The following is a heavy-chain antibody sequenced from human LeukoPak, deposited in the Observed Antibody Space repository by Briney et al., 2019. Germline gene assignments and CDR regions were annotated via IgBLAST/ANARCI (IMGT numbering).Heavy chain of an antibody. V-gene: IGHV1-18*01. CDR2: ISAYNGNT. J-gene: IGHJ5*02. CDR1: GYTFTSYG. CDR3: ARAGCTNGVCYCYNWFDP. D-gene: IGHD2-8*01. Sequence: ASVKVSCKASGYTFTSYGISWVRQAPGQGLEWMGWISAYNGNTNYAQKLQGRVTMTTDTSTSTAYMELRSLRSDDTAVYYCARAGCTNGVCYCYNWFDPWGQGTLVTVSS.